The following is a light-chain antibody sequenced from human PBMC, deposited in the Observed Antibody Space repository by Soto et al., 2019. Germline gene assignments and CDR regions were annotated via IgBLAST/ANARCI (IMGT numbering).Light chain of an antibody. Sequence: EIVLTQSPGTLSLSPGERATLFCRASQSVSSNYLAWYQQKPGQAPRLLIYGASRGAAGIPDRFSGSGSGTDFTLTISRLEPEDFAVYFCQQYWRSPMFTFGQGTKLEVK. V-gene: IGKV3-20*01. CDR2: GAS. CDR1: QSVSSNY. CDR3: QQYWRSPMFT. J-gene: IGKJ2*01.